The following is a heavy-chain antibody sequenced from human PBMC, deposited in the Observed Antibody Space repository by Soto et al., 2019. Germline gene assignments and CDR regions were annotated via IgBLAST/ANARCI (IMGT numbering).Heavy chain of an antibody. CDR3: ARDFSPPTTVTTDYGMDV. D-gene: IGHD4-4*01. CDR2: ISYDGSNK. Sequence: GGSLRLSCAASGFTFSSYAMHWVRQAPGKGLEWVAVISYDGSNKYYADSVKGRFTISRDNSKNTLYLQMNSLRAEDTAVYYCARDFSPPTTVTTDYGMDVWGQGTTVTVSS. J-gene: IGHJ6*02. V-gene: IGHV3-30-3*01. CDR1: GFTFSSYA.